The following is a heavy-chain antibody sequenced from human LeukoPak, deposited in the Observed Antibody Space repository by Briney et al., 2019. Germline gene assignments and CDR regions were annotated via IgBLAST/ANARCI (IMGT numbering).Heavy chain of an antibody. CDR1: GGSFSSGSYY. CDR2: IYYSGST. D-gene: IGHD4-17*01. CDR3: ARFVTTVTGWFDP. Sequence: SETLSLTCTVSGGSFSSGSYYWSWIRQPPGKGLEWIGYIYYSGSTNYNPSLKSRVTISVDTSKNQFSLKLSSVTAADTAVYYCARFVTTVTGWFDPWGQGTLVTVSS. V-gene: IGHV4-61*01. J-gene: IGHJ5*02.